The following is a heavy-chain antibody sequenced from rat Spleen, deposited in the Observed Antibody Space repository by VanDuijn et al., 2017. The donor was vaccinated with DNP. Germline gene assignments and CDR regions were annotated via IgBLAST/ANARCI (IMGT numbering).Heavy chain of an antibody. V-gene: IGHV5-25*01. D-gene: IGHD1-12*03. CDR3: ARQGYYGGYYYYAMDA. J-gene: IGHJ4*01. CDR2: ISTSGGTT. CDR1: GFTFNSYD. Sequence: EVHLVESGGGLVHPGRSLRLSCVASGFTFNSYDMAWVRQAPAKGLEWVASISTSGGTTYYRNSVQGRFTVSRDNAKSTLYLQMDSLKSEDTATYYCARQGYYGGYYYYAMDAWGQGTSVTVSS.